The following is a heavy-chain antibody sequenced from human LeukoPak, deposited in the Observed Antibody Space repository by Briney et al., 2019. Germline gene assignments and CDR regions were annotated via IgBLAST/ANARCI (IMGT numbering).Heavy chain of an antibody. V-gene: IGHV1-69*13. CDR2: IIPIFGTA. Sequence: ASVKASCKASGGTFSSYAISWVRQAPGQGLEWMGGIIPIFGTANYAQKFQGRVTITADESTSTAYMELSSLRSEDTAVYYCARGTMVRGVPYYFDYWGQGTLVTVSS. J-gene: IGHJ4*02. D-gene: IGHD3-10*01. CDR1: GGTFSSYA. CDR3: ARGTMVRGVPYYFDY.